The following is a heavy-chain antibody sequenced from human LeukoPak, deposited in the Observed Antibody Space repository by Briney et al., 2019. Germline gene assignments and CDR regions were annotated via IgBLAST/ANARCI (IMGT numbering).Heavy chain of an antibody. V-gene: IGHV1-2*02. CDR2: INPNSGGT. D-gene: IGHD4-17*01. CDR3: ARGGYGDYGDDAFDI. CDR1: GYTFTGYY. J-gene: IGHJ3*02. Sequence: VASVKVSCKASGYTFTGYYMHCVRQAPGQGLEWMGWINPNSGGTKYAQKFQGRVTMTRDTSISTAYMELSRLRSDDTAVYYCARGGYGDYGDDAFDIWGQGTMVTVSS.